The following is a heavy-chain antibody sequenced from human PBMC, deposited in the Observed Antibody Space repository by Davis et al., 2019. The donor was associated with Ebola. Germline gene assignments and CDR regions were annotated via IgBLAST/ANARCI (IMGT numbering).Heavy chain of an antibody. D-gene: IGHD6-13*01. J-gene: IGHJ4*02. CDR1: GFTFSSYW. CDR2: INSDGSST. CDR3: ARDYDGYRIAAAGIDY. Sequence: GESLKISCAASGFTFSSYWMHWVRQAPGKGLVWVSRINSDGSSTSYADSVKGRFTISRDNAKNTLYLQMNSLRAEDTAVYYCARDYDGYRIAAAGIDYWGQGTLVTVSS. V-gene: IGHV3-74*01.